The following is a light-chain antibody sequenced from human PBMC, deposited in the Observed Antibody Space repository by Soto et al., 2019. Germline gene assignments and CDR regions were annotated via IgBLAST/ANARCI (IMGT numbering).Light chain of an antibody. CDR2: EVR. CDR3: SAYTARSTLV. J-gene: IGLJ3*02. V-gene: IGLV2-14*01. Sequence: QSALTQPASVSGSPGQSITVSCTGTSSDVGGFKYVSWYQHHPGKAPKLMIYEVRNRPSGISSRFSGSRSGNTASLTISGLQSEDEGDYYCSAYTARSTLVFGGGTKVTVL. CDR1: SSDVGGFKY.